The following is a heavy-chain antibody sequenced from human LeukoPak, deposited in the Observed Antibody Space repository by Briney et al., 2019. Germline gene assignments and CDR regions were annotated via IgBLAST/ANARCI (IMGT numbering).Heavy chain of an antibody. CDR1: GYSISSGYY. J-gene: IGHJ3*02. CDR2: IYYSGST. V-gene: IGHV4-38-2*02. D-gene: IGHD5-24*01. CDR3: ARARRDGYVDAFDI. Sequence: SSETLSLTCTVSGYSISSGYYWGWIRQPPGKGLEWIGGIYYSGSTYYNPSLKSRVTISVDTSKNLFSLKLTSVTAADTAVYYCARARRDGYVDAFDIWGQGTMVTVSS.